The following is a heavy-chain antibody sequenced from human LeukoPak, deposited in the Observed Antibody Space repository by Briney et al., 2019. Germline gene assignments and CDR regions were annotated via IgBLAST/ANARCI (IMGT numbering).Heavy chain of an antibody. CDR2: IYNDGRT. J-gene: IGHJ4*02. CDR1: GFTVSSDS. V-gene: IGHV3-53*01. CDR3: ARGGGLLVAATFDY. Sequence: GGSLRLSCAASGFTVSSDSMSWVRQAPGKGLEWVSVIYNDGRTYYADSVKGRFTISRDKSKNTLFLQMNSLRAEDTAVYYCARGGGLLVAATFDYWGQGTLVTVSS. D-gene: IGHD2-15*01.